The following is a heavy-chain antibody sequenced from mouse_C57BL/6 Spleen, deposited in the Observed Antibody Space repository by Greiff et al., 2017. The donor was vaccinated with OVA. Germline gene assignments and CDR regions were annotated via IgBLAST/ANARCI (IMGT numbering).Heavy chain of an antibody. V-gene: IGHV1-15*01. J-gene: IGHJ1*03. CDR1: GYTFTDYE. D-gene: IGHD4-1*01. Sequence: QVQLQQSGAELVRPGASVTLSCKASGYTFTDYEMHWVKQTPVHGLEWIGAIDPDTGGTAYNQKFKGKAILTADKSSSTAYMKLRSLTSEDSAVYYCTRDGTDWYFDVWGTGTTVTVSS. CDR3: TRDGTDWYFDV. CDR2: IDPDTGGT.